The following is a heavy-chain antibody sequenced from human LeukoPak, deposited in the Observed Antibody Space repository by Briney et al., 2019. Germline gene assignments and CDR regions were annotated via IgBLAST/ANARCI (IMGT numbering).Heavy chain of an antibody. D-gene: IGHD3-10*01. J-gene: IGHJ4*02. CDR3: ARDLSYYGSGSYYFDY. V-gene: IGHV1-2*02. CDR2: INPNSGGT. CDR1: VYTFTGYY. Sequence: PRASVKVSCKASVYTFTGYYMHWVRQAPGQGLEWMGWINPNSGGTNYAQKFQGRVTMTRDTSISTAYMELSRLRSDDTAVYYCARDLSYYGSGSYYFDYWGQGTLVTVSS.